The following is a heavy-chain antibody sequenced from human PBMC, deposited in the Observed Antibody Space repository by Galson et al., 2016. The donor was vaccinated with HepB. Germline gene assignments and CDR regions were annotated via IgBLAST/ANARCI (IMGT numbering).Heavy chain of an antibody. CDR3: AGGGGTSSSYYWGMDV. D-gene: IGHD1-14*01. J-gene: IGHJ6*02. Sequence: SLRLSCADSGFTFSTYGMHWVRQAPGAGLEWVAAISFEGNKQHYADSVKGRFTVSRDNSKNTLYRQMNNLTPDDTAIYYCAGGGGTSSSYYWGMDVWGQGTTVTVSS. CDR2: ISFEGNKQ. V-gene: IGHV3-30*03. CDR1: GFTFSTYG.